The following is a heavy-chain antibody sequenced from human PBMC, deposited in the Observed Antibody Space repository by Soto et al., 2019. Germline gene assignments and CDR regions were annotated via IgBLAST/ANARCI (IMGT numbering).Heavy chain of an antibody. J-gene: IGHJ4*02. CDR1: GFTVSSNY. CDR2: IYSGGTT. V-gene: IGHV3-53*01. D-gene: IGHD2-15*01. Sequence: GSLRLSCAVSGFTVSSNYMSWVRQAPGKGLEWVSVIYSGGTTYYADSVKGRFAVSRDNSKNTLDLQMNSLRAEDTAVYYCARGAASFDYWGQGTLVTVSS. CDR3: ARGAASFDY.